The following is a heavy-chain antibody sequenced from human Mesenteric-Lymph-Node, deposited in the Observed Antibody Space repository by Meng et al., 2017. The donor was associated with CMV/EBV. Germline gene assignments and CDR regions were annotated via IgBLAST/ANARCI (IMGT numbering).Heavy chain of an antibody. V-gene: IGHV3-23*01. J-gene: IGHJ4*02. CDR2: ISGSGGST. Sequence: MNWVRQAPGKGLEWVSVISGSGGSTYYADSVKGRFTISRDNSENTLYLQMNSLRAEDTAVYYCAKDANWVVRGVYRAPYYFDYWGQGTLVTVSS. CDR3: AKDANWVVRGVYRAPYYFDY. D-gene: IGHD3-10*01.